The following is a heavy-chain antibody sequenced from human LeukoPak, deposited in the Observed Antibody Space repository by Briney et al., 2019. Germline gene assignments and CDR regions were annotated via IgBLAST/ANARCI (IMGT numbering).Heavy chain of an antibody. CDR2: IKQDGSEK. D-gene: IGHD7-27*01. J-gene: IGHJ4*02. CDR3: ARGSGDTDY. V-gene: IGHV3-7*01. Sequence: PGGSLRLSCAASGFIFSNYWMSWVRQAPEKGLEWVANIKQDGSEKYYVDSAKGRFTISRDNAKNSLYLQMNSLRAEDTAVYYCARGSGDTDYWGQGTLVTVSS. CDR1: GFIFSNYW.